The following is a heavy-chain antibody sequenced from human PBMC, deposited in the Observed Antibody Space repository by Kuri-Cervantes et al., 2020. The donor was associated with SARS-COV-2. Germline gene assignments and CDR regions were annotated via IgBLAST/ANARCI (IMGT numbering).Heavy chain of an antibody. D-gene: IGHD2-8*01. CDR3: ARRMYAGYMDV. V-gene: IGHV4-39*01. CDR2: IDYSGST. CDR1: GGSIISSTFY. J-gene: IGHJ6*03. Sequence: ESLKISCTVSGGSIISSTFYWGWIRQPPVKGLEWIGSIDYSGSTYYNPSLKSRVAISVDTSKNQFSLKLSSVTAADTAVYYCARRMYAGYMDVWGKGTTVTVSS.